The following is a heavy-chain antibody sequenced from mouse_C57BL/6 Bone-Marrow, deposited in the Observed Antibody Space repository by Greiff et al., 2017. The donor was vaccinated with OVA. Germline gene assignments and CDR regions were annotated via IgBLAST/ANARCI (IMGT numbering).Heavy chain of an antibody. D-gene: IGHD2-12*01. CDR2: IWRGGST. Sequence: QVQLQQSGPGLVQPSQSLSITCTVSGFSLTSYGVHWVRQSPGKGLEWLGVIWRGGSTDFNAAFMSRLSITKDNSKSQVFFKMNSLQADDTAIYYCATLYTTHDAMDYWGQGTSVTVSS. J-gene: IGHJ4*01. CDR3: ATLYTTHDAMDY. CDR1: GFSLTSYG. V-gene: IGHV2-5*01.